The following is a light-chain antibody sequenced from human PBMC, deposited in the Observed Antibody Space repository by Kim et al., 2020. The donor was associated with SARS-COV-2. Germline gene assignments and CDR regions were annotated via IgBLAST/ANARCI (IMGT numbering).Light chain of an antibody. CDR2: GAS. CDR3: QQYNNWRT. Sequence: EIVMTQSPATLSVSPGERATLSCRASQSVTRNLAWYQQKPGQSPRLLIYGASTRATGIPARFSGSGSGTEFTLTISSLQSEDFAVYYCQQYNNWRTFGQGTKVDIK. CDR1: QSVTRN. J-gene: IGKJ1*01. V-gene: IGKV3-15*01.